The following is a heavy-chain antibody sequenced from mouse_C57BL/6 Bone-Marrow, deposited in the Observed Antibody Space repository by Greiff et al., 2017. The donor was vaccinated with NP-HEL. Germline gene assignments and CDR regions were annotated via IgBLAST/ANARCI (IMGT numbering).Heavy chain of an antibody. CDR2: IWSGGST. Sequence: QVQLQQSGPGLVQPSQSLSITCTVSGFSLTSYGVHWVRQSPGKGLEWLGVIWSGGSTDYNAAFISRLSISNDNSKSQVFFKMNSLQADDTAIAYCARMEYGYDGYYFDYWGQGTTLTVSS. J-gene: IGHJ2*01. CDR3: ARMEYGYDGYYFDY. CDR1: GFSLTSYG. D-gene: IGHD2-2*01. V-gene: IGHV2-2*01.